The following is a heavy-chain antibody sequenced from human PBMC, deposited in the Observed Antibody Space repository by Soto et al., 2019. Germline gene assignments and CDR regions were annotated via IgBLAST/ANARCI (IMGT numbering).Heavy chain of an antibody. CDR3: ARDHGSPPSYYYMDV. CDR2: INPNSGGT. CDR1: GYTFTGYY. J-gene: IGHJ6*03. Sequence: ASVKVSCKASGYTFTGYYMHWVRQAPGQGLEWMGWINPNSGGTNYAQKFQGWVTMTRDTSISTAYMELSRLRSDDTAVYYCARDHGSPPSYYYMDVWGKGTTVTISS. V-gene: IGHV1-2*04. D-gene: IGHD2-15*01.